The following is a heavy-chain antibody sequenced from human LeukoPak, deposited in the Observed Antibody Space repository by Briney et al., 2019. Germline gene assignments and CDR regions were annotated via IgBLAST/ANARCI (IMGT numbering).Heavy chain of an antibody. CDR2: IYYSGST. CDR1: GGSISSYY. Sequence: SETLSLTCTVSGGSISSYYWSWIRQPPGKGLEWIGYIYYSGSTNYNPSLKSRVTISVDTSKNQFSLKLSSVTAADTAVYYCARATRCYYDSSGYPYYFDYWGQGTLVTVSS. J-gene: IGHJ4*02. CDR3: ARATRCYYDSSGYPYYFDY. V-gene: IGHV4-59*01. D-gene: IGHD3-22*01.